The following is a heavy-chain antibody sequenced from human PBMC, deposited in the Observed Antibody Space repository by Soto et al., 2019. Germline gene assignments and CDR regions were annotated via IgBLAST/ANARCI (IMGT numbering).Heavy chain of an antibody. CDR3: ARDGDYGGKSPLDY. CDR2: IWYDGSNK. D-gene: IGHD4-17*01. Sequence: SLRLSCAASGFTFSSYGMHWVRQAPGKGLEWVAVIWYDGSNKYYADSVKGRFTISRDNSKNTLYLQMNSLRAEDTAVYYCARDGDYGGKSPLDYWGQGTLVTVSS. J-gene: IGHJ4*02. V-gene: IGHV3-33*01. CDR1: GFTFSSYG.